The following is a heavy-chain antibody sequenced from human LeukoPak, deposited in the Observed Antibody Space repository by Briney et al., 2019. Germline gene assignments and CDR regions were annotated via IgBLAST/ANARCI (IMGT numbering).Heavy chain of an antibody. J-gene: IGHJ4*02. CDR3: ARDLIGYPPGLWFD. CDR1: GGSMENDF. CDR2: IFSDGTT. D-gene: IGHD5-18*01. Sequence: PSETLSLTCIVSGGSMENDFWTWIRQPAGKGLEWIGRIFSDGTTTNYNPSLKSRVTMSVDTSKNQFSLKLSSVTAADTAVYYCARDLIGYPPGLWFDWGQGTLVTVSS. V-gene: IGHV4-4*07.